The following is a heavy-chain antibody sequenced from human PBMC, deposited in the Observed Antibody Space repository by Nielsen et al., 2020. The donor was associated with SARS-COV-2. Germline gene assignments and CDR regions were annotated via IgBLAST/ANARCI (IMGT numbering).Heavy chain of an antibody. Sequence: GGSLRLSCAASGFTFSSYEMNWVRQAPGKGLEWVGRIRSEANDYATAYAASVKGRFTISRDDSKNTTYLQLHRLKTEDTAVYFCTRGLSDFWGQGTLVTVSS. J-gene: IGHJ4*02. V-gene: IGHV3-73*01. CDR1: GFTFSSYE. CDR3: TRGLSDF. CDR2: IRSEANDYAT. D-gene: IGHD2-2*01.